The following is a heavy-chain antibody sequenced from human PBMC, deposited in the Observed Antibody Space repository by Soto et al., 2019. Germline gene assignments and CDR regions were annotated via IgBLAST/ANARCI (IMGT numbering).Heavy chain of an antibody. V-gene: IGHV4-31*03. CDR2: IYYSGST. J-gene: IGHJ5*02. D-gene: IGHD6-13*01. Sequence: PSETLSLTCTVSGGSISSGGYYWSWIRQHPGKGLEWIGYIYYSGSTYYNPSLKSRVTISVDTSKTQFSLKLSSVTAVDTAVYYCERVFSDSSSFFDPWGQGTLVTAPQ. CDR1: GGSISSGGYY. CDR3: ERVFSDSSSFFDP.